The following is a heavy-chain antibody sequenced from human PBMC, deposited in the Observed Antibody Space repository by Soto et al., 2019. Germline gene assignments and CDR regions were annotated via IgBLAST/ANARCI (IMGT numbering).Heavy chain of an antibody. CDR1: GASINNYY. D-gene: IGHD2-15*01. CDR3: ATLPPRIELRILPIPT. V-gene: IGHV4-59*12. Sequence: SETLSLTCTVSGASINNYYLSWVRWPPGKRLEWIGEIFYSGSTNYNPSLKGRPTISVDKSNNQFSLKMSYVTAADTAVYYCATLPPRIELRILPIPTWGQGTLVTVSS. J-gene: IGHJ5*02. CDR2: IFYSGST.